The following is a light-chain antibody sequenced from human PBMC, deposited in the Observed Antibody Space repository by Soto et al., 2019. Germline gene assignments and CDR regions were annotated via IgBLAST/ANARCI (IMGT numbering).Light chain of an antibody. CDR1: SSDVGGYNY. J-gene: IGLJ2*01. Sequence: QSALTQPASVSGSPGQSITISCTGTSSDVGGYNYVSWYQQHPGKAPKLMIYEVSNRPSGVSNRFSGSKSGNTASLTISGLQAEDEADYYCSSYTSSSLPVLGGGTQLTVL. CDR3: SSYTSSSLPV. CDR2: EVS. V-gene: IGLV2-14*01.